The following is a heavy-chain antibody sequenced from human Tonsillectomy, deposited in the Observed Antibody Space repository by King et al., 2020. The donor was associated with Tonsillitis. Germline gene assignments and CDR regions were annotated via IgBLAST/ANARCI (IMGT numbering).Heavy chain of an antibody. J-gene: IGHJ4*02. V-gene: IGHV1-18*04. Sequence: VQLVESGAEVKKPGASVKVSCKASGYTFTTYGISWVRQAPGQGLEWMGWISAYNGNTNYAQKLQGRVTMTTDTSTSTAYMELRSLRSDDTAVYYCARVEPRRFGELLEGHWGQGTLVTVSS. CDR3: ARVEPRRFGELLEGH. D-gene: IGHD3-10*01. CDR1: GYTFTTYG. CDR2: ISAYNGNT.